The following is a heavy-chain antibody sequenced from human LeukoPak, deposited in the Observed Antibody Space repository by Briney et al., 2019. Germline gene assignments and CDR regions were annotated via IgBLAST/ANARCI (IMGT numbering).Heavy chain of an antibody. Sequence: SETLSLTCTVSGGSISSYYWSWIRQPAGKGLEWIGRIYTSESTNYNPSLKSRVTMSVDTSKNQFSLKLSSVTAADTAVYYCARGVGIGYYGSGSYIGYYFDYWGQGTLVTVSS. V-gene: IGHV4-4*07. D-gene: IGHD3-10*01. J-gene: IGHJ4*02. CDR1: GGSISSYY. CDR2: IYTSEST. CDR3: ARGVGIGYYGSGSYIGYYFDY.